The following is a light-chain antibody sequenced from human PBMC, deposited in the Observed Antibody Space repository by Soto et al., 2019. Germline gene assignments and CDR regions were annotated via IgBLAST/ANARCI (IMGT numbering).Light chain of an antibody. V-gene: IGKV3D-15*01. CDR1: QSVSSN. J-gene: IGKJ3*01. CDR2: GAS. CDR3: QQYNNWPFT. Sequence: EIVMTQSPATLSVSPGERATLSCRASQSVSSNLAWYQRKPGQVPRLLIYGASTRATGIPARFSGSRSGTEFTLTISSLHSEDFAVYYCQQYNNWPFTFGTGTKVDIK.